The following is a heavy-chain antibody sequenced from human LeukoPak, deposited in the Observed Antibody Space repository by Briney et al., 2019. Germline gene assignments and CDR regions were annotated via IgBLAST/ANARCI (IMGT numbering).Heavy chain of an antibody. CDR3: ARGATAVTTPN. J-gene: IGHJ4*02. Sequence: GGSLRLSCAVSGFTVNTNYMSWVRQAPGKGLEWVSVIYSGGSTNYADSVKGRFTLSRDISKNTLSLQMNSLRIEDTAVYYCARGATAVTTPNWGRGTLVTVSS. CDR1: GFTVNTNY. V-gene: IGHV3-53*01. CDR2: IYSGGST. D-gene: IGHD4-17*01.